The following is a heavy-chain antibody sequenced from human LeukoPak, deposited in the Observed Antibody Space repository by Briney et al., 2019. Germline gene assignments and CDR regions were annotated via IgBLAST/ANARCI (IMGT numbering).Heavy chain of an antibody. CDR3: ARDGTSCYDY. D-gene: IGHD2-2*01. V-gene: IGHV1-69*04. CDR1: GGTFSSYA. J-gene: IGHJ4*02. Sequence: GASVKVSCKASGGTFSSYAISWVRQAPGQGLEWMGRIIPILGIANYAQKLQGRVTITADKSTSTAYMELSSLRSEDTAVYYCARDGTSCYDYWGQGTLVTVSS. CDR2: IIPILGIA.